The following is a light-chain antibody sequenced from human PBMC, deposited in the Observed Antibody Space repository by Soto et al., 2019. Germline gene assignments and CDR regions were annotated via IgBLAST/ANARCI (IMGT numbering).Light chain of an antibody. Sequence: EAVMPQSPATLSVSPGERATLSCRVSQGVNSNLAWYQQKLGQAPRVLICGASTRATGIPARFSGSGSGTEFILTISSLQSEDFAVYYCQHFNTWPCTFGQGTKVDIK. CDR2: GAS. CDR3: QHFNTWPCT. J-gene: IGKJ1*01. CDR1: QGVNSN. V-gene: IGKV3-15*01.